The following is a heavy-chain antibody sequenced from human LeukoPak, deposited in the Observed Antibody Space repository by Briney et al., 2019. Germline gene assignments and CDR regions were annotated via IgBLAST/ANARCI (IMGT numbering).Heavy chain of an antibody. J-gene: IGHJ6*02. D-gene: IGHD3-10*01. Sequence: GRSLRLSCAASGFTFSSYAMHWVRQAPGKGLEWVAVISYDGSNKYYADSVKGRFTISRDNSKNTLYLQTNSLRAEDTAVYYCARDTDGELLDYYYGMDVWGQGTTVTVSS. V-gene: IGHV3-30-3*01. CDR1: GFTFSSYA. CDR2: ISYDGSNK. CDR3: ARDTDGELLDYYYGMDV.